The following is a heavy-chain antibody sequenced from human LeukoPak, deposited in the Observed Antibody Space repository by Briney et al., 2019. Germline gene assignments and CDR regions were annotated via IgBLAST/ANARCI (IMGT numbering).Heavy chain of an antibody. CDR3: AGIAARSYYYYYMDV. D-gene: IGHD6-6*01. Sequence: GGSLRPSCAASGFTFSSYAMSWVRQAPGKGLEWVSAISGSGGSTYYADSVKGRFTISRDNSKNTLYLQMNSLRAEDTAVYYCAGIAARSYYYYYMDVWGKGTTVTVSS. V-gene: IGHV3-23*01. CDR2: ISGSGGST. J-gene: IGHJ6*03. CDR1: GFTFSSYA.